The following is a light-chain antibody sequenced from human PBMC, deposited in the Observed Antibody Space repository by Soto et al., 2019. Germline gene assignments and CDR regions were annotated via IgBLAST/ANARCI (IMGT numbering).Light chain of an antibody. CDR1: TSNIGSKI. CDR3: ASWDVSLNAVL. V-gene: IGLV1-44*01. Sequence: QSVLTQPPSASGTPGQRVTISCSGSTSNIGSKIVTWYQQIPGTAPKLLIYNTNQRPSGVPDRFSASKSGTSASLAISGLQSEDEAVYYCASWDVSLNAVLFGGGTKVTVL. J-gene: IGLJ2*01. CDR2: NTN.